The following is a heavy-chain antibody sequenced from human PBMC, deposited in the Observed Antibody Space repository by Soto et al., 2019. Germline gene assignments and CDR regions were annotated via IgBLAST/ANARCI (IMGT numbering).Heavy chain of an antibody. CDR1: GFTFSNYW. CDR2: INTDGSTT. Sequence: EVQLVESGGGLVQPGGSLRLSCAASGFTFSNYWMHWVRQAPGKGPVWVSRINTDGSTTNYADSVKGRFTISRDNAKNTLYLQTNSLGAEDTAGYYGTRDLGGYASHWGHGPLVTVSS. D-gene: IGHD3-16*01. CDR3: TRDLGGYASH. J-gene: IGHJ4*01. V-gene: IGHV3-74*01.